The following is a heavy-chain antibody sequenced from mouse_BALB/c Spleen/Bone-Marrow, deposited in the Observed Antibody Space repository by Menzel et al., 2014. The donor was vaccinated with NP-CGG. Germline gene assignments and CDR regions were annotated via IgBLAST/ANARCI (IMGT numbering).Heavy chain of an antibody. CDR1: GFTFXSYA. Sequence: EVHLVESGGGLVKPGGSLKLSCAASGFTFXSYAMSWVRQTPEKRLEWVATISNTGNYTYYPDSVKGRFTITRDNAKNTLYLQMSSLRSEDRALYYCARQGDGYYDYWGQGTTLTVSS. D-gene: IGHD2-3*01. CDR2: ISNTGNYT. V-gene: IGHV5-9-3*01. CDR3: ARQGDGYYDY. J-gene: IGHJ2*01.